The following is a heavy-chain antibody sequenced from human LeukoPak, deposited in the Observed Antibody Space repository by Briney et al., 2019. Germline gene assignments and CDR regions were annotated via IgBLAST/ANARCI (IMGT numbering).Heavy chain of an antibody. CDR2: IYTSGST. D-gene: IGHD3-22*01. CDR1: GGSISSGSYY. Sequence: PSQTLSLTCTVSGGSISSGSYYWSWIRQPAGKGLEWIGRIYTSGSTNYNPSLKSRVTISVDTSKNQFSLKLSSVTAADTAVYYCARHTAPYYYDSSKAFDIWGQGTMVTVSS. V-gene: IGHV4-61*02. CDR3: ARHTAPYYYDSSKAFDI. J-gene: IGHJ3*02.